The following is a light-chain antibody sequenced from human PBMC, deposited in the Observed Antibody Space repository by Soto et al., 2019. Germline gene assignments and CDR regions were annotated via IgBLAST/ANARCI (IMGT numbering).Light chain of an antibody. V-gene: IGLV2-23*03. J-gene: IGLJ1*01. CDR3: CSYAGSSTFPYV. Sequence: QSVLTQPASASGSPGQSITISCTGTSSDVGSYNLVSWYQQHPGKAPKLMIYEGSKRPSGVSNRFSGSKSGNTASLTISGLQAEDEADYYCCSYAGSSTFPYVFGTGTKVTVL. CDR2: EGS. CDR1: SSDVGSYNL.